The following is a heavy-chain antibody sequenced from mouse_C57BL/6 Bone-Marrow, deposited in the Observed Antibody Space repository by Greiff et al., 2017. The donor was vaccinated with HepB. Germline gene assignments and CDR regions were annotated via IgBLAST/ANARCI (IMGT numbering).Heavy chain of an antibody. CDR1: GFSLTSYG. V-gene: IGHV2-2*01. D-gene: IGHD1-1*01. CDR3: ARNFLYYYGSSFYAMDY. CDR2: IWSGGST. J-gene: IGHJ4*01. Sequence: VQLQQSGPGLVQPSQSLSITCTVSGFSLTSYGVHWVRQSPGKGLEWLGVIWSGGSTTYNAAFISRLSISKDNSKSQVFFKMNSLQADDTAIYYCARNFLYYYGSSFYAMDYWGQGTSVTVSS.